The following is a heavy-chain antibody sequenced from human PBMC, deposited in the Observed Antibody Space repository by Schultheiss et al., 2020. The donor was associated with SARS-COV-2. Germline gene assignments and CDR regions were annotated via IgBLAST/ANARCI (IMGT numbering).Heavy chain of an antibody. CDR1: GFTFSSYS. CDR3: ARDLGGNRDY. Sequence: GGSLRLSCAASGFTFSSYSMSWVRQAPGKGLEWVSRINSDGSSTSYADSVKGRFTISRDNSKNTLYLQMNSLRAEDTAVYYCARDLGGNRDYWGQGTLVTVSS. V-gene: IGHV3-74*01. D-gene: IGHD4-23*01. CDR2: INSDGSST. J-gene: IGHJ4*02.